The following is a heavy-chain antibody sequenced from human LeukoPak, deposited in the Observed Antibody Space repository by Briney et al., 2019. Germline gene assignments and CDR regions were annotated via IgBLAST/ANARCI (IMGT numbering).Heavy chain of an antibody. Sequence: GGSLRLSCAASGFTFTAYYMTWMRRAPGKGLEWVSYISQSGVGIYNTDSVKGRFTISRDDAKNSLYLQMDSLRVEDTAVYYCARWAGGADYWGQGVLVTVSS. CDR3: ARWAGGADY. V-gene: IGHV3-11*01. CDR1: GFTFTAYY. D-gene: IGHD3-16*01. CDR2: ISQSGVGI. J-gene: IGHJ4*02.